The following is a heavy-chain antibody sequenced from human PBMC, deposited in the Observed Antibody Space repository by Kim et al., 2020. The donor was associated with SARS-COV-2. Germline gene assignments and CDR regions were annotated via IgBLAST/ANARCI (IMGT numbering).Heavy chain of an antibody. V-gene: IGHV7-4-1*02. Sequence: ASVKVSCKASGYTFTSYAMNWVRQAPGQGLEWMGWINTNTGNPTYAQGFTGRFVFSLDTSVSTAYLQISSLKAEDTAVYYCARERYPDIYYYYGMDVWGQGTTVTVSS. CDR3: ARERYPDIYYYYGMDV. CDR1: GYTFTSYA. J-gene: IGHJ6*02. D-gene: IGHD1-1*01. CDR2: INTNTGNP.